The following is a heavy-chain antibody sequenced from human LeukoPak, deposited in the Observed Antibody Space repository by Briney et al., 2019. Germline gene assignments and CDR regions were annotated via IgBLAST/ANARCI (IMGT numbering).Heavy chain of an antibody. V-gene: IGHV3-30*18. D-gene: IGHD3-22*01. CDR2: IAYDGSNK. Sequence: PGGSLRLSCAASGFTFSSYWMHWVRQAPGKGLEWVAVIAYDGSNKYYADSVKGRFTISRDNSKNTLYLQMNSLRAEDTAVYYCAKDGAGSSGLFDYWGQGTLVTVSS. J-gene: IGHJ4*02. CDR1: GFTFSSYW. CDR3: AKDGAGSSGLFDY.